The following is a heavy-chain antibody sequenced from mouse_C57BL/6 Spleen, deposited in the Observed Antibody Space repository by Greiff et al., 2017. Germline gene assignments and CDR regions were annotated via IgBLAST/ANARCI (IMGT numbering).Heavy chain of an antibody. CDR2: IYPGDGDT. CDR3: ARSVVGWYFDV. CDR1: GYAFSSSW. D-gene: IGHD1-1*01. J-gene: IGHJ1*03. Sequence: QVQLQQSGPELVKPGASVKISCKASGYAFSSSWMNWVKQRPGKGLEWIGRIYPGDGDTNYNGKFKGKATLTADKSSSTAYMQLSSLTSEDSAVYFCARSVVGWYFDVWGTGTTVTVSS. V-gene: IGHV1-82*01.